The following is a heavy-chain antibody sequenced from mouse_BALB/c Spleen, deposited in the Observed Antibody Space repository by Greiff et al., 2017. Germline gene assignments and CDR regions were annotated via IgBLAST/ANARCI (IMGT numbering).Heavy chain of an antibody. J-gene: IGHJ2*01. V-gene: IGHV5-17*02. CDR1: GFTFSSFG. CDR2: ISSGSSTI. D-gene: IGHD2-4*01. CDR3: ARSSTMITTKGVNYFDY. Sequence: EVQGVESGGGLVQPGGSRKLSCAASGFTFSSFGMHWVRQAPEKGLEWVAYISSGSSTIYYADTVKGRFTISRDNPKNTLFLQMTSLRSEDTAMYYCARSSTMITTKGVNYFDYWGQGTTLTVSS.